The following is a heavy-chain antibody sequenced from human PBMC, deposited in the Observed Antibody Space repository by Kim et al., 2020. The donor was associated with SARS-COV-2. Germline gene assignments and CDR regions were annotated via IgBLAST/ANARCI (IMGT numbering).Heavy chain of an antibody. CDR3: ARATLWFVANEFGEMDV. V-gene: IGHV4-61*01. Sequence: SETLSLTCTVSGGSVSSGSYYWSWIRQPPGKGLEWIGYIYYSGSTNYNPSLKSRVTISVDTSKNQFSLKLSSVTAADTAVYYCARATLWFVANEFGEMDVWGQGTTVTVSS. D-gene: IGHD3-10*01. CDR1: GGSVSSGSYY. J-gene: IGHJ6*02. CDR2: IYYSGST.